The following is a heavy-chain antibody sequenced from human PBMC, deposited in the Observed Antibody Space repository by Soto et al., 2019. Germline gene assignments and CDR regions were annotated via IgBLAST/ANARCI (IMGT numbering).Heavy chain of an antibody. J-gene: IGHJ6*02. Sequence: QVQLVQSGAEVKKPGSSVKVSCKASGGTFSSYAISWVRQAPGQGLEWMGGIIPIFGTANYAQKFQGRVTITADKSTSTDYMELSSLRSEDTAVYYCARVGAAAGYYGMDVWGQGTTVTVSS. D-gene: IGHD6-13*01. CDR1: GGTFSSYA. CDR3: ARVGAAAGYYGMDV. CDR2: IIPIFGTA. V-gene: IGHV1-69*06.